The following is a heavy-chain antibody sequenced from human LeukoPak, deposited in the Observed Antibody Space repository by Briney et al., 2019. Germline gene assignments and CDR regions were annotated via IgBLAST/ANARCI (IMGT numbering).Heavy chain of an antibody. CDR3: ARDSNGCPGCV. D-gene: IGHD6-19*01. Sequence: PGGSLRLSCAASGFTFSDYYMSWTRQAPGKGLEWVSYITGSGTTKYYADSVKGRFTISRDNTKNSLYLQMNNLRVEDTAVYYCARDSNGCPGCVWGQGTLVTVSS. V-gene: IGHV3-11*01. J-gene: IGHJ4*02. CDR1: GFTFSDYY. CDR2: ITGSGTTK.